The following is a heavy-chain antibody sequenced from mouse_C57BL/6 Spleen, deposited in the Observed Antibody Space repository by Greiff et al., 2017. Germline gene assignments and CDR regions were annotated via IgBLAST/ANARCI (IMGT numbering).Heavy chain of an antibody. D-gene: IGHD1-1*01. V-gene: IGHV5-17*01. CDR2: ISSGSSTI. CDR3: AREVAYYFDY. CDR1: GFTFSDYG. J-gene: IGHJ2*01. Sequence: EVQLQESGGGLVKPGGSLKLSCAASGFTFSDYGMHWVRQAPEKGLEWVAYISSGSSTIYYADTVKGRFTISRDNAKNTLFLQMTSLRSEDTAMYYCAREVAYYFDYWGQGTTLTVSS.